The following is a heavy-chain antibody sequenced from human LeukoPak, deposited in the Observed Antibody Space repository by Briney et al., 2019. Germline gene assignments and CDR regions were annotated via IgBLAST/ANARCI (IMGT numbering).Heavy chain of an antibody. V-gene: IGHV4-34*01. CDR2: INHSGST. CDR1: GGSFSGYY. D-gene: IGHD3-3*01. CDR3: ARDGITIFGVGP. Sequence: SEPLSLTYAVYGGSFSGYYWSWIRQPPGKGLEWIGEINHSGSTNYNPSLKSRVTISVDTSKNQFSLKLSSVTAADTAVYYCARDGITIFGVGPWGQGTLVTVSS. J-gene: IGHJ5*02.